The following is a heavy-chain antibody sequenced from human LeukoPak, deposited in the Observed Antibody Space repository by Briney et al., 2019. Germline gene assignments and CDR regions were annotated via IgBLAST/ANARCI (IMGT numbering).Heavy chain of an antibody. CDR1: GGTFSSYA. D-gene: IGHD7-27*01. Sequence: ASVKVSCKASGGTFSSYAISWVRQAPGQGLEWMGRIIPILGIANYVQKFQGRVTITADKSTSTAYMELSSLRSEDTAVYYCARDRGDLDLELGIDYWGQGTLVTVSS. J-gene: IGHJ4*02. V-gene: IGHV1-69*04. CDR2: IIPILGIA. CDR3: ARDRGDLDLELGIDY.